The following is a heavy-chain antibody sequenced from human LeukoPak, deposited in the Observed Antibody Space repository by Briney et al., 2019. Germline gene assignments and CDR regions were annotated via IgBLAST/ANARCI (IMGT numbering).Heavy chain of an antibody. CDR2: IKQDGSEK. V-gene: IGHV3-7*05. Sequence: GSLRLFCASSGFTISSYLMALVRQAPGRGLEWVAHIKQDGSEKNYVDLVKGRFTISRDNAKNSVYLQMNSLRVEDTAVYYCTTDIMSYDRRDYWGQGTLVTVSS. CDR3: TTDIMSYDRRDY. CDR1: GFTISSYL. J-gene: IGHJ4*02. D-gene: IGHD3-22*01.